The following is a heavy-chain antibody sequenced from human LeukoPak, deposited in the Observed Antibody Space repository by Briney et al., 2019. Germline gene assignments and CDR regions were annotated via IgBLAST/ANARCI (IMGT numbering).Heavy chain of an antibody. CDR1: GFTFSSHH. J-gene: IGHJ5*02. CDR2: IKPDGSEK. Sequence: PGGSLRLSCVASGFTFSSHHMNWVRQTPGKGLESVATIKPDGSEKYYVDSVKGRFTISRDNAKSSLYLQMNSLRAEDTGVYYCARKRWLQSARGYNWFDPWGQGTLVTVSS. V-gene: IGHV3-7*01. D-gene: IGHD5-24*01. CDR3: ARKRWLQSARGYNWFDP.